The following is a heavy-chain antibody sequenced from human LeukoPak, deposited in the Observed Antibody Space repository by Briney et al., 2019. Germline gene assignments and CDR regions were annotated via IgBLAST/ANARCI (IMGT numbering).Heavy chain of an antibody. D-gene: IGHD2-21*01. CDR3: AKDYNRGLPDY. V-gene: IGHV3-21*01. Sequence: GGSLRLSCAASGFTFSGYSMNWVRQAPGKGLEWVSSISSSSSYIYYADSVKGRFTISRDNAKNSLYLQMSSLRAEDTAVYYCAKDYNRGLPDYWGQGTLVIVSS. J-gene: IGHJ4*02. CDR1: GFTFSGYS. CDR2: ISSSSSYI.